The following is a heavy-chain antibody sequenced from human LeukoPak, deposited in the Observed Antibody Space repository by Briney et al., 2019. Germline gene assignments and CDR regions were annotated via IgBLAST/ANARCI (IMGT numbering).Heavy chain of an antibody. CDR2: VSSYGCKQ. D-gene: IGHD2-15*01. Sequence: GGPLRLLCGASGFTLRCCVMHGVRQAAAKGVQGVTVVSSYGCKQLYADSLQGRFTISRDIYKNTIYLQMNSLSAEDKAVYYCAKGSGGSWALVNWGQGTLVTVSS. CDR1: GFTLRCCV. V-gene: IGHV3-30*18. J-gene: IGHJ4*02. CDR3: AKGSGGSWALVN.